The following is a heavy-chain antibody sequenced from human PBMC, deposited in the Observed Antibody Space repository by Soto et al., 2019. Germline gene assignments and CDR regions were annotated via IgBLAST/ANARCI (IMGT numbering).Heavy chain of an antibody. V-gene: IGHV3-21*01. CDR1: GFTFSSYS. CDR3: ASESGYSSGWYDY. Sequence: ESGGGLVKPGGSLRLSCAASGFTFSSYSMNWVRQAPGKGLEWVSSISSSSSYIYYADSVKGRFTISRDNAKNSLYLQMNSLRAEDTAVYYCASESGYSSGWYDYWGQGTLVTVSS. D-gene: IGHD6-19*01. J-gene: IGHJ4*02. CDR2: ISSSSSYI.